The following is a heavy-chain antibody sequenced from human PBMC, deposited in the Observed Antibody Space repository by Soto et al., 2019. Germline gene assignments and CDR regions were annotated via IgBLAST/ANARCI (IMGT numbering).Heavy chain of an antibody. CDR3: AIDSLPSGIVVGWEGYFDY. CDR1: GFTFSSYG. Sequence: QVQLVESGGGVVQPGRSLRLSCAASGFTFSSYGMHWVRQAPGKGLEWVAVIWYDGSNKYYADSVKGRFTISRDNSKNTLYMQMNSLRAEDTAVYYCAIDSLPSGIVVGWEGYFDYWGQGTLVTVSS. J-gene: IGHJ4*02. D-gene: IGHD1-26*01. V-gene: IGHV3-33*01. CDR2: IWYDGSNK.